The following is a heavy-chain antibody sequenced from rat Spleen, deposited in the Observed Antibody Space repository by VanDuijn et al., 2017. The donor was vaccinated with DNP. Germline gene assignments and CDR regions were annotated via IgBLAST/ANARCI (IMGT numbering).Heavy chain of an antibody. J-gene: IGHJ2*01. CDR3: TTTQYYAGWFPFDY. V-gene: IGHV5-31*01. D-gene: IGHD1-12*02. CDR1: GFIFSNYW. CDR2: ISTSGDNT. Sequence: EVQLVESGGGPVQPGRSLKLSCVASGFIFSNYWMTWIRQAPGKGLEWVASISTSGDNTYYRDSVKGRFTISRDNAKSTLYLQMDSLRSEDTATYYCTTTQYYAGWFPFDYWGQGVMVTVSS.